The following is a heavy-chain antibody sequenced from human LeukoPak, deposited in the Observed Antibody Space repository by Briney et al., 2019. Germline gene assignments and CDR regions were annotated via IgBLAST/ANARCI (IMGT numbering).Heavy chain of an antibody. Sequence: SETLSLTCTVSGGSISSYYWSWIRQPPGQGLEWIGYIYYSGSTNYNPSLKSRVTISVDTSKNQFSLKLSSVTAADTAVYYCARAITIFGVVIVYFDYWGQGTLVTVSS. CDR3: ARAITIFGVVIVYFDY. J-gene: IGHJ4*02. CDR2: IYYSGST. V-gene: IGHV4-59*01. CDR1: GGSISSYY. D-gene: IGHD3-3*01.